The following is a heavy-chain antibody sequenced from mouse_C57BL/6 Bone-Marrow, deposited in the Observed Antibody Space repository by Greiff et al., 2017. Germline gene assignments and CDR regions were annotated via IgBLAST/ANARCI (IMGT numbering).Heavy chain of an antibody. J-gene: IGHJ3*01. CDR1: GFSLTSYG. CDR3: AKPGLLLRNGAY. V-gene: IGHV2-3*01. CDR2: IWGDGST. Sequence: VQLVESGPGLVAPSQSLSITCTASGFSLTSYGVSWVRQPPGKGLEWLGVIWGDGSTNYHSALIARLNISKDNSKSQVFLELNRLQTDDTATYYCAKPGLLLRNGAYWGQGTLVTVSA. D-gene: IGHD1-1*01.